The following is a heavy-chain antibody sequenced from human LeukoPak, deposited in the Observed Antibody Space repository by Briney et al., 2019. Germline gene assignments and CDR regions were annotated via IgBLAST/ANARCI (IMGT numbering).Heavy chain of an antibody. CDR3: AKEEVGATGTDY. J-gene: IGHJ4*02. Sequence: GGSLRLSCAAFGFTVSSNYMSWVRQAPGKGLEWVSVIYSGGSTYYADSVKGRFTISRDNSKNTLYLQMNSLRAEDTAVYYCAKEEVGATGTDYWGQGTLVTVSS. CDR1: GFTVSSNY. CDR2: IYSGGST. V-gene: IGHV3-53*01. D-gene: IGHD1-26*01.